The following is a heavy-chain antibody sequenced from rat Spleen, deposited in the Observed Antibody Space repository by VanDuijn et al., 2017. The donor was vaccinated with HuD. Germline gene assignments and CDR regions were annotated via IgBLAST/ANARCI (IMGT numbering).Heavy chain of an antibody. V-gene: IGHV5-27*01. CDR2: ISTSGGST. J-gene: IGHJ3*01. CDR1: GFTFSYCH. D-gene: IGHD5-1*01. CDR3: TTDRNWELGFAY. Sequence: EVQLVESGGGLVQPGRSLKLSCAASGFTFSYCHMAWVRQAPTKGLEWVASISTSGGSTYYRDSVKGRFTISRDNAKSTLYLQMDSLRSEDTATYYCTTDRNWELGFAYWGQGTLVTVSS.